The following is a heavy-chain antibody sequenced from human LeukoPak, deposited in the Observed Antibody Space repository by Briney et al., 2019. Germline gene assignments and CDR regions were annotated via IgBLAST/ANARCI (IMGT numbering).Heavy chain of an antibody. CDR1: GFTFSSYA. CDR2: ISGSGGST. J-gene: IGHJ4*02. Sequence: GGSLRLSCAASGFTFSSYAMSWVRQPPGKGLEWVSAISGSGGSTYYADSVKGRFTISRDNSKNTLYLQMNSLRAEDTAVYYCAKVGGYYDDSSGSFDYWGQGTLVTVSS. CDR3: AKVGGYYDDSSGSFDY. V-gene: IGHV3-23*01. D-gene: IGHD3-22*01.